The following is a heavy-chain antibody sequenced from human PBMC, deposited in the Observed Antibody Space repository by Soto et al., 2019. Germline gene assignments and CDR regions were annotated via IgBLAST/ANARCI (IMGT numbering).Heavy chain of an antibody. Sequence: GGSLRLSCAASGFTFSSYAMSWVLQAPGKGLEWVSAISGRGGSTYYADSVKGRFTISSDNSNNTLYLQMNSLRAEDKAVYYCAKFRIMSVFDKKVLPTAFAIRGQGTMVTVSS. D-gene: IGHD2-21*01. CDR1: GFTFSSYA. J-gene: IGHJ3*02. V-gene: IGHV3-23*01. CDR3: AKFRIMSVFDKKVLPTAFAI. CDR2: ISGRGGST.